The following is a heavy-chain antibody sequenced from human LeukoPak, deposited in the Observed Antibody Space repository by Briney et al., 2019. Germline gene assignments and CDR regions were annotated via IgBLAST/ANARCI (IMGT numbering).Heavy chain of an antibody. CDR1: GNSFTNYW. D-gene: IGHD2-21*01. V-gene: IGHV5-51*01. Sequence: GESLEISCKDSGNSFTNYWIGWVRQMPGKGLEWMGIIYPDDSDTRYSPSFQGQVTISADKSISTAYLQWSSLKASDTAMYYCASASVSGGDCYFDYWGQGTLVTVSS. CDR2: IYPDDSDT. CDR3: ASASVSGGDCYFDY. J-gene: IGHJ4*02.